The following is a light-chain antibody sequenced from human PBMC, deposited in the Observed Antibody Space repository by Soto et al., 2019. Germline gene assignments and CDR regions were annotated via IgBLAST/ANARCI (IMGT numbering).Light chain of an antibody. CDR3: QSYDSSLSGWM. V-gene: IGLV1-40*01. Sequence: QSVLTQPPSVSGAPGQRVTISCTGSSSNIGAAYGLNWYQQLPGTAPKLLIYGNTNRPSGVPDRFSGSKSGTSASLAITGLHAEDEADYYCQSYDSSLSGWMFGGGTKVTVL. CDR1: SSNIGAAYG. CDR2: GNT. J-gene: IGLJ3*02.